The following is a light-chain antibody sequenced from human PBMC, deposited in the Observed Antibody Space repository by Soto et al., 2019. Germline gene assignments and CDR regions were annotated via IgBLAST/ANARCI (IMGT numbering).Light chain of an antibody. Sequence: EIVLTQSPGTLSLSPGERATLSCRASQSVTTSYLAWYEQKPGQAPRLLISGASSRATGIPDRFSGSGSGTDFTLTISRLEPEDFAVYYCQQYGSSALTFGGGTKLEIK. V-gene: IGKV3-20*01. CDR1: QSVTTSY. CDR3: QQYGSSALT. CDR2: GAS. J-gene: IGKJ4*01.